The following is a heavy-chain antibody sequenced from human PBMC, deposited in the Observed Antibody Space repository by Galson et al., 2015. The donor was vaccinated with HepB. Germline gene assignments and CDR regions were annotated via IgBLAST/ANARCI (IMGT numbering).Heavy chain of an antibody. V-gene: IGHV3-9*01. Sequence: SLRLSCAASGFTFDDYAMHWVRQVPGKGLEWVSGISFNSGSIDYADSVEGRFTISRDNAKNSLYLQMNSLRPEDTALYHCAKDTTLVVVPTGNFDLWGRGTLVTVST. D-gene: IGHD2-2*01. CDR3: AKDTTLVVVPTGNFDL. J-gene: IGHJ2*01. CDR2: ISFNSGSI. CDR1: GFTFDDYA.